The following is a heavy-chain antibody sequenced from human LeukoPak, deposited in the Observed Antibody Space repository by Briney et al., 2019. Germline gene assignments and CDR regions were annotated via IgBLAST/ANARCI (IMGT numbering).Heavy chain of an antibody. V-gene: IGHV3-66*01. CDR2: IYAGGST. CDR3: ARDSSPYCGSDCYFDAFDI. Sequence: GGSLRLSCAASGFTVSSNYMSWVRQAPGKGLEWVSVIYAGGSTYYADSVKGRFTISRDNSKNTLYLQMNSLRAEDTAVYYCARDSSPYCGSDCYFDAFDIWGQGTMVTVSS. J-gene: IGHJ3*02. CDR1: GFTVSSNY. D-gene: IGHD2-21*01.